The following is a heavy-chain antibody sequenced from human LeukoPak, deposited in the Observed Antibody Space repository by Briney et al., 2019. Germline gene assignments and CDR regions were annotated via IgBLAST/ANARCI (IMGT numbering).Heavy chain of an antibody. CDR1: GGPVSRDSDF. CDR2: IYFSGST. V-gene: IGHV4-61*01. CDR3: ARGQRRLQDY. J-gene: IGHJ4*02. Sequence: SEPLSLTCTVSGGPVSRDSDFWTWIPQPPGKVLEWIGYIYFSGSTNYNPSLKSRVTISLDTSKSQISLKLSSVTAADTAVYYCARGQRRLQDYWGQGTLVTVSS.